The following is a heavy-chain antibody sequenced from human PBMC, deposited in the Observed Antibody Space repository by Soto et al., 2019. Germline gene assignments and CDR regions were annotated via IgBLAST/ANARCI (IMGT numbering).Heavy chain of an antibody. J-gene: IGHJ6*02. V-gene: IGHV2-26*01. D-gene: IGHD2-15*01. Sequence: QVTLKESGPVLVRPTETLTLTCTVSGFSLNNTRVGVSWIRQPPGKAPEWLAHIFSIDEKPYSTSLRTRLTISMDISKGQVVLIMTNMNPLHTAIYFCARIPSYGSTWEYYFYYYGMDVWGPGTTVTVSS. CDR1: GFSLNNTRVG. CDR3: ARIPSYGSTWEYYFYYYGMDV. CDR2: IFSIDEK.